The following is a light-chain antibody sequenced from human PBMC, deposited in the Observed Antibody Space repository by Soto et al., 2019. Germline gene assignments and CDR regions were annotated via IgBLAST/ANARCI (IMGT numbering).Light chain of an antibody. J-gene: IGKJ4*01. Sequence: IVMTQSPLSLPVTPGEPASISCRSRQSLLHSNGYNYSDWYLQKPGQSPQLLIYLGSNRASRVPDRFSGSESVTAFKLKISTVEAQDVGVHNCTQARQTRPHTLGGGASV. CDR1: QSLLHSNGYNY. CDR2: LGS. CDR3: TQARQTRPHT. V-gene: IGKV2-28*01.